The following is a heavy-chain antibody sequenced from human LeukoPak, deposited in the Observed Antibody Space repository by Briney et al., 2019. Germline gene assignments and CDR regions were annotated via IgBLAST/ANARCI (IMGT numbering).Heavy chain of an antibody. CDR1: GFTFSSYG. Sequence: GGSLRLSCAASGFTFSSYGMHWVRQAPGKGLEWVAVISYDGSNKYYADSVKGRFTISRDNSKNTLYPQMNSLRAEDTAVYYCAKEGKGTRFLEWLFYYWGQGTLVTVSS. J-gene: IGHJ4*02. CDR2: ISYDGSNK. V-gene: IGHV3-30*18. CDR3: AKEGKGTRFLEWLFYY. D-gene: IGHD3-3*01.